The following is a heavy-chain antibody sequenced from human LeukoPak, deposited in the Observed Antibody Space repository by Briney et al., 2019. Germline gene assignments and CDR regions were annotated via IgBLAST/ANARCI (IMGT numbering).Heavy chain of an antibody. CDR3: ATGPPYSGSLMDY. Sequence: ASVKVSCKVSGYTLTELSMHWVRQAPGKGLEWMGGFDPEDGETIYAQKFQGRVTMTEDTSADTAYMELSSLRSEDTAVYYCATGPPYSGSLMDYWGQGTLVTVSS. CDR2: FDPEDGET. D-gene: IGHD1-26*01. J-gene: IGHJ4*02. CDR1: GYTLTELS. V-gene: IGHV1-24*01.